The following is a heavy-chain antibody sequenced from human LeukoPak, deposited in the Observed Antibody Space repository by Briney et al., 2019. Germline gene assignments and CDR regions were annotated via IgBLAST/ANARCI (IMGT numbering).Heavy chain of an antibody. CDR3: VKDSPPRYSGSPPAY. CDR1: GFTFSSYA. CDR2: INKDGGEK. D-gene: IGHD1-26*01. V-gene: IGHV3-7*03. Sequence: PGGSLRLSCAASGFTFSSYAMHWVRQAPGKGLEWVANINKDGGEKYYVDSVKGRFTISRDNAKNSLYLQMNSLRADDTAVYYCVKDSPPRYSGSPPAYWGQGTLVTVSS. J-gene: IGHJ4*02.